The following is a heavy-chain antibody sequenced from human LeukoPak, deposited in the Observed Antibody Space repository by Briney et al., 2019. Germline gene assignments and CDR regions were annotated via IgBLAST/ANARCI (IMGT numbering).Heavy chain of an antibody. J-gene: IGHJ4*02. V-gene: IGHV1-2*02. Sequence: GASVKVSCKASGYTFTGYYMHWIRQAPGQGLEWVGWINPNSGDTDYARKFQGRVTVTRDTSISTAYMELGRPRSDDTALYYCARVSVITQYSGSPDYFASWGQGTLITVSS. CDR1: GYTFTGYY. CDR3: ARVSVITQYSGSPDYFAS. D-gene: IGHD1-26*01. CDR2: INPNSGDT.